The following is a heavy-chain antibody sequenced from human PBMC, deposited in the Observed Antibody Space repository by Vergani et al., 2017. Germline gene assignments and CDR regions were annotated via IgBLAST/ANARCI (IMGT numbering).Heavy chain of an antibody. V-gene: IGHV4-30-4*08. J-gene: IGHJ4*02. CDR1: GGSVDVDEFS. D-gene: IGHD1-14*01. Sequence: QLQESGPRLVKPSQTLSLTCTVSGGSVDVDEFSWSWIRQSPGKGLEWIGNIYFSGSTNYNPSLKSRVSMTVDTSKNQFFLKLTSVTAADTAVYFCARSPDTGDSIDSWGQGTLVTVSS. CDR2: IYFSGST. CDR3: ARSPDTGDSIDS.